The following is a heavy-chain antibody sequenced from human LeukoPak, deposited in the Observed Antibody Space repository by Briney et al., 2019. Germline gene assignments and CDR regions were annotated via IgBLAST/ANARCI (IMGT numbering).Heavy chain of an antibody. CDR1: GGSFSGYY. Sequence: SETLSLTCAVYGGSFSGYYWSWIRQPPGKGLEWIGEINHSGSTNYNPSLKRRVTISVDTSKNQFSLKLSSVTAADTAVYYCARPGSGYYKGPFDYWGQGTLVTVSS. D-gene: IGHD3-3*01. V-gene: IGHV4-34*01. J-gene: IGHJ4*02. CDR3: ARPGSGYYKGPFDY. CDR2: INHSGST.